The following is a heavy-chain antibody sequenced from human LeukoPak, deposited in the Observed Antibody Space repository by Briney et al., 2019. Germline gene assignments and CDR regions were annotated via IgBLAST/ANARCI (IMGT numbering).Heavy chain of an antibody. D-gene: IGHD3-22*01. V-gene: IGHV3-30*01. CDR1: GFTFSSYA. J-gene: IGHJ4*02. Sequence: GGCLRLSCAASGFTFSSYAMHWVRQAPGKGLEWEAVISYDGSNKYYADSVKGRFTISRDNSKNTLYLQMNSLRAEDTAVYYCARDQAYYYDSSGSGFDYWGQGTLVTVSS. CDR3: ARDQAYYYDSSGSGFDY. CDR2: ISYDGSNK.